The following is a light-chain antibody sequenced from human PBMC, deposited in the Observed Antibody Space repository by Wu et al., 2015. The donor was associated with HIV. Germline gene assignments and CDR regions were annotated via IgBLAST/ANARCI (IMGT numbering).Light chain of an antibody. CDR3: QQYNGYPWT. Sequence: DIQMTQSPSTLSASVGDRVTITCRASQNININLAWYQQKPGKAPKLLIYKASSLESVFPSRLSGSGSGTEFTLTISSLQPDDFATYYCQQYNGYPWTFGQGTRVGDQT. V-gene: IGKV1-5*03. CDR2: KAS. CDR1: QNININ. J-gene: IGKJ1*01.